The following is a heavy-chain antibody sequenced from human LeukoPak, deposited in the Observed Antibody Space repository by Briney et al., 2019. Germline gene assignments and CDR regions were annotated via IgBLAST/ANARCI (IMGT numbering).Heavy chain of an antibody. J-gene: IGHJ4*02. CDR2: MSYGGQSE. D-gene: IGHD3-10*01. V-gene: IGHV3-30*03. CDR3: TRSGFGESINFDY. Sequence: GGSLRLSCAASGLTFSGYDMHWVRQAPGKGPEWVAVMSYGGQSERYADSVKGRFTVSRDNPKNSLYLQMNSLRAEDTAVYYCTRSGFGESINFDYWGQGTLVTVSS. CDR1: GLTFSGYD.